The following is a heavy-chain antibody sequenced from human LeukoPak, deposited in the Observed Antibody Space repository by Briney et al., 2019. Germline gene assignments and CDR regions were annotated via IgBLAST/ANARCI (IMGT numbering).Heavy chain of an antibody. CDR2: MNIDGSEK. D-gene: IGHD1-26*01. CDR3: ARDPVEWELLLDY. J-gene: IGHJ4*02. CDR1: GFTFSSYA. V-gene: IGHV3-7*01. Sequence: GGSLRLSCAASGFTFSSYAMSWVRQTPGKRLEWVANMNIDGSEKYYADSVKGRFSISGDNARNSVYLQMNSLRVEDTAVYYCARDPVEWELLLDYWGQGTLVTDSS.